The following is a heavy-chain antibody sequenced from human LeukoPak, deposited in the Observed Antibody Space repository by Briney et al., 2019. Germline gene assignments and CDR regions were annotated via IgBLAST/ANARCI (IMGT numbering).Heavy chain of an antibody. V-gene: IGHV4-34*01. J-gene: IGHJ4*02. D-gene: IGHD7-27*01. Sequence: SETLSLTCAVYGGSFSGYYWSWIRQPPGKGLEWIGEINHSGSTNYNPSLKSRVTISVDTSKNQFSLKLSSVTAADTAVYYCAREDEGLGMGVDYWGQGTLVTVSS. CDR2: INHSGST. CDR3: AREDEGLGMGVDY. CDR1: GGSFSGYY.